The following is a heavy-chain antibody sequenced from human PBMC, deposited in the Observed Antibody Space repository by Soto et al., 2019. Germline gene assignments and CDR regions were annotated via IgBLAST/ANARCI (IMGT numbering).Heavy chain of an antibody. J-gene: IGHJ6*02. CDR3: VRPQEGEQWLVLPSFQYYGMDV. CDR2: IIPIFGTA. D-gene: IGHD6-19*01. V-gene: IGHV1-69*12. Sequence: QVQLVQSGAEVKKPGSSVKVSCKASGGTFSSYAISWVRQAPGQGLEWMGGIIPIFGTANYAQKFQGRLTITADESTSTAYLELSSLRSEETAVYYCVRPQEGEQWLVLPSFQYYGMDVWGQGTTVTVS. CDR1: GGTFSSYA.